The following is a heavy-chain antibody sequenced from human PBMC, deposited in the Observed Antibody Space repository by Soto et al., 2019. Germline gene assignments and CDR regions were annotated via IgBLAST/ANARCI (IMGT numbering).Heavy chain of an antibody. J-gene: IGHJ5*02. Sequence: ASVKVSCKASGGTFSSYAISWVRQAPGQGLEWMGWISAYNGNTNYAQKLQGRVTMTTDTSTSTAYMELRSLRSDDTAVYYCARGKRITMVRGVRAGGWFDPWGQGTLVTVSS. CDR2: ISAYNGNT. D-gene: IGHD3-10*01. V-gene: IGHV1-18*01. CDR1: GGTFSSYA. CDR3: ARGKRITMVRGVRAGGWFDP.